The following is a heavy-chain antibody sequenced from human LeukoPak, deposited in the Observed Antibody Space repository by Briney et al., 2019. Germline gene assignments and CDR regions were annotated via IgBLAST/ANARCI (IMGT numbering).Heavy chain of an antibody. CDR3: TSDLGLRRMI. CDR1: GLSLSSNN. Sequence: GSLRLSCAASGLSLSSNNMHWVRQPPGGGLEWLSYISAGSDTVFSADSVRGRFSISRDNARELLFLQMNSLRVDDTAVYYCTSDLGLRRMIWGRGTLVIVSS. CDR2: ISAGSDTV. J-gene: IGHJ2*01. V-gene: IGHV3-48*04.